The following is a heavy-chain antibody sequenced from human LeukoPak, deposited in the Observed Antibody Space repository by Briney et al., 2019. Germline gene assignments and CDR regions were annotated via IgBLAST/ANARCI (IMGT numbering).Heavy chain of an antibody. CDR2: ISGSGGST. V-gene: IGHV3-23*01. D-gene: IGHD3-22*01. CDR3: AKIFHTDGYYLGEHLFDA. CDR1: GFTFNDYA. Sequence: GGSLRLSCAASGFTFNDYAMSWVRQAPGKGPEWLSAISGSGGSTTDADSVKGRFTTSRDNSKSTLYLQMNSLRAEDTAIYYCAKIFHTDGYYLGEHLFDAWGQGTLVTVSS. J-gene: IGHJ5*02.